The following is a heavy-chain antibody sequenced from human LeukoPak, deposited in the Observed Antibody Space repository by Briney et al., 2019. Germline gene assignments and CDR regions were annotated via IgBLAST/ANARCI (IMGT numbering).Heavy chain of an antibody. Sequence: ETSETLSLTCTVSGGSISGYYWSWIRQPAGEGLEWIGRIYSSGSTNYNPSLKSRVSMSVDTSNNQFSLNPSSVTAADTAVYYCARKRKGAYDFDCWGQGTLVTVSS. CDR2: IYSSGST. V-gene: IGHV4-4*07. CDR3: ARKRKGAYDFDC. J-gene: IGHJ4*02. CDR1: GGSISGYY. D-gene: IGHD3-16*01.